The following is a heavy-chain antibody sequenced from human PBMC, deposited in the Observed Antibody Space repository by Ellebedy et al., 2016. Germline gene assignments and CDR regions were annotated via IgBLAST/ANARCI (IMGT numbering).Heavy chain of an antibody. CDR3: ARNPDYGDYDELDY. V-gene: IGHV3-49*03. Sequence: GGSLRLSCTASGFTFGDYAMYWFRQAPGKGLEWVGFIRSEVYGGTTEYAASVKDRFTIARDDSKSIAYLQVNSLNTEDTAVYYCARNPDYGDYDELDYWGQGTLVTVSS. J-gene: IGHJ4*02. CDR1: GFTFGDYA. D-gene: IGHD4-17*01. CDR2: IRSEVYGGTT.